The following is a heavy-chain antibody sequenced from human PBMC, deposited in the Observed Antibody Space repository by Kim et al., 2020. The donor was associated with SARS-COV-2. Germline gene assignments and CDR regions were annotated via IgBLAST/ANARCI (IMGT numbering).Heavy chain of an antibody. Sequence: LKMRVTLSVDTSKNQFSLKLSSVTAADTAVYYCARHLRQRPYYYYYYGMDVWGQGTTVTVSS. CDR3: ARHLRQRPYYYYYYGMDV. D-gene: IGHD6-25*01. J-gene: IGHJ6*02. V-gene: IGHV4-59*08.